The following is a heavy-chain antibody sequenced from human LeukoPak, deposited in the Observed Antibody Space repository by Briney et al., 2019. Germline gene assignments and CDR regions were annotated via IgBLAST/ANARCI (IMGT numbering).Heavy chain of an antibody. CDR3: AAGYSISWDTTLPVFDY. CDR1: GCTFTSYD. D-gene: IGHD6-13*01. Sequence: ASVKVSCKASGCTFTSYDINWVRQATGQGLEWMGWMNPNSGNTGYAQKFQGRVTMTRNTSISTAYMELSSLRSEDTAVYYCAAGYSISWDTTLPVFDYWGQGTLVTVSS. V-gene: IGHV1-8*01. J-gene: IGHJ4*02. CDR2: MNPNSGNT.